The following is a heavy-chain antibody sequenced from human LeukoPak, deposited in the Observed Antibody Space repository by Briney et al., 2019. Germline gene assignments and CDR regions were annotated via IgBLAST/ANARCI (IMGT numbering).Heavy chain of an antibody. V-gene: IGHV3-74*01. J-gene: IGHJ4*02. CDR1: GFTFSNFW. D-gene: IGHD2-21*01. Sequence: GGSLRLSCAASGFTFSNFWMHWVRQAPGKGLVWVALIYGDGSFTRYADSVKGRFTISRDNAKNSLYLQMNSLRVEDTALYHCARGDGGDFWGQGTLVTVSS. CDR2: IYGDGSFT. CDR3: ARGDGGDF.